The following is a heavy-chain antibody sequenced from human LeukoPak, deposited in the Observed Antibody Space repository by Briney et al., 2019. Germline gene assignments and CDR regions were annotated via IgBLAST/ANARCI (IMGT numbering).Heavy chain of an antibody. J-gene: IGHJ4*02. CDR2: IYTSGST. CDR1: GGSHSNGSDY. V-gene: IGHV4-61*02. CDR3: TASFGGVIAWY. D-gene: IGHD3-16*02. Sequence: PSHTQTLTCTLPGGSHSNGSDYSSPIPPPARKGLEWIGRIYTSGSTDYDPSLKSRVTISVDTSKNQFSLKLSSVTAAHTAVYYCTASFGGVIAWYWGQGTLVTVSS.